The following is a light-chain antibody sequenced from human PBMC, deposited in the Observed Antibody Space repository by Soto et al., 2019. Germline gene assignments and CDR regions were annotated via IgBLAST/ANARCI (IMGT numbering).Light chain of an antibody. CDR2: KAS. J-gene: IGKJ1*01. CDR1: QSISSW. Sequence: SPSTLSASVGDRVTITCRASQSISSWLAWYQQKPGKAPKLLIYKASSLESGVPSRFSGSGSGTEFTLTISSLQPDDFATYYCQQYNSYPWTFGQGTKVE. V-gene: IGKV1-5*03. CDR3: QQYNSYPWT.